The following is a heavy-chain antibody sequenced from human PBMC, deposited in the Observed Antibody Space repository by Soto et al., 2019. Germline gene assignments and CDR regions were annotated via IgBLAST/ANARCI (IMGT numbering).Heavy chain of an antibody. CDR1: GFTFSSYG. CDR2: IWYDGSNK. CDR3: ARDKGVVPAALYYYYYGVDV. J-gene: IGHJ6*02. V-gene: IGHV3-33*01. Sequence: GGSLRLSCAASGFTFSSYGMHWVRQAPGKGLEWVAVIWYDGSNKYYADSVKGRFTISRDNSKNTLYLQMNSLRAEDTAVYYCARDKGVVPAALYYYYYGVDVWGQGTTVTVSS. D-gene: IGHD2-2*01.